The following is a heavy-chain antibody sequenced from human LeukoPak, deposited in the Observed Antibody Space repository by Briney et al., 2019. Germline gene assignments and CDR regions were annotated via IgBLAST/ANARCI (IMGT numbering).Heavy chain of an antibody. CDR2: INPNSGGT. J-gene: IGHJ4*02. CDR1: GYTFTGYY. V-gene: IGHV1-2*06. D-gene: IGHD3-10*02. Sequence: ASVKVSCKASGYTFTGYYMHWARQAPGQGLEWMGRINPNSGGTNYAQKFQGRVTMTRDTSISTAYMELSRLRSDDTAVYYCARDGWALPNVQQWSMSGEFDYWGQGTLVTVSS. CDR3: ARDGWALPNVQQWSMSGEFDY.